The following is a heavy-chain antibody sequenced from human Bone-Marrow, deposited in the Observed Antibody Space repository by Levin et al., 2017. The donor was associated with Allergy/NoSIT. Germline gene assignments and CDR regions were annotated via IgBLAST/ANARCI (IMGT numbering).Heavy chain of an antibody. V-gene: IGHV1-58*01. CDR2: IVVGSGNT. CDR3: AADTLPTIVGVGDY. D-gene: IGHD3-3*01. J-gene: IGHJ4*02. CDR1: GFTFTSSA. Sequence: SVKVSCKASGFTFTSSAVQWVRQARGQRLEWIGWIVVGSGNTNYAQKFQERVTITRDMSTSTAYMELSSLRSEDTAVYYRAADTLPTIVGVGDYWGQGTLVTVSS.